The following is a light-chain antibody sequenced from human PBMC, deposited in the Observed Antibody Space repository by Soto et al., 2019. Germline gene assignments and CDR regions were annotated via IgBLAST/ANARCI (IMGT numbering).Light chain of an antibody. Sequence: IVLTQSPATLSLSTGERPTLSCRASQSVGSDLEWYQQKPGQAPRLLSYGASSRATGIPARVSGSGSGTEVALTISSLESEDYEVYYCQQCNNWPRTFGQGTNVDIK. J-gene: IGKJ1*01. V-gene: IGKV3-15*01. CDR2: GAS. CDR1: QSVGSD. CDR3: QQCNNWPRT.